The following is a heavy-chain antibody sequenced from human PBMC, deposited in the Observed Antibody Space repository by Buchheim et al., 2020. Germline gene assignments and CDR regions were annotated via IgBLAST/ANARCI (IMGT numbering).Heavy chain of an antibody. CDR1: GFTFSSYG. Sequence: QVQLVESGGGVVQPGRSLRLSCAASGFTFSSYGMHWVRQAPGKGLEWVAVISYDGSNKYYADSVKGRFTISSDNSKNTLYLQMNSLRAEDTAVYYCAKDLGCSGGSCYVYYYGMDVWGQGTT. J-gene: IGHJ6*02. V-gene: IGHV3-30*18. CDR3: AKDLGCSGGSCYVYYYGMDV. D-gene: IGHD2-15*01. CDR2: ISYDGSNK.